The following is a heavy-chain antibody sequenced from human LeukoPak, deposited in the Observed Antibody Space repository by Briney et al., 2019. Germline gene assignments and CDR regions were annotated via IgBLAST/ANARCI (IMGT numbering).Heavy chain of an antibody. CDR1: GGSISSGGYY. V-gene: IGHV4-31*03. J-gene: IGHJ5*02. D-gene: IGHD2-21*02. CDR2: IYYSGST. Sequence: SETLSLTCTVSGGSISSGGYYWSWIRQHPGKGLEWIGYIYYSGSTYYNPSLKSRVTISVDTSKNQFSLKLSSVTAADTAVYYCARDTCDGGDCFNWFDPWGQGTLVTVSS. CDR3: ARDTCDGGDCFNWFDP.